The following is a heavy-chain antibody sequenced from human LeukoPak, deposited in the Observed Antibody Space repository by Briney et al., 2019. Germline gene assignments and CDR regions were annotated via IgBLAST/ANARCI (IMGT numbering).Heavy chain of an antibody. CDR1: GYTFTGYY. V-gene: IGHV1-2*02. CDR2: INPNSGGT. CDR3: ARAATSFGSWYLMDV. Sequence: GASVKVSCKASGYTFTGYYMHWVRQAPGQGLEWMGWINPNSGGTNYAQKFQGRVTMTRDTSISTAYMELSRLRSDDTAVYYCARAATSFGSWYLMDVWGQGTTVTVSS. J-gene: IGHJ6*02. D-gene: IGHD6-13*01.